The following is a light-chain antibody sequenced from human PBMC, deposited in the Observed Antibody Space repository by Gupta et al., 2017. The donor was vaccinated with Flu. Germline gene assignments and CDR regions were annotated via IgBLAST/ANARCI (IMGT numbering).Light chain of an antibody. V-gene: IGKV1-12*01. CDR1: HEISHW. CDR3: QHTNSFPIT. CDR2: LAS. J-gene: IGKJ5*01. Sequence: ASSVAASVGDKVTITCRESHEISHWLAWYEKKPGKAPNTLIHLASSVQSGVPSRLSGSGSGTDFTLPITSLQPEDFATYYCQHTNSFPITFGQGTPLEIK.